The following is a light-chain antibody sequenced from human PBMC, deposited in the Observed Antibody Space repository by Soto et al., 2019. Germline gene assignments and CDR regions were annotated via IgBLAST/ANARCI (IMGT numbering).Light chain of an antibody. J-gene: IGKJ5*01. CDR1: QSVSSSY. CDR3: QQYGSSPPIT. CDR2: GAS. V-gene: IGKV3-20*01. Sequence: EIVLTQSPGTLSLSPGERATLSCRASQSVSSSYLAWYQQKPGQAPRLLIYGASSRATGIPDRFSGSGSGTDFTLTISRLEPEDLAVYDCQQYGSSPPITFGQGTRLEIK.